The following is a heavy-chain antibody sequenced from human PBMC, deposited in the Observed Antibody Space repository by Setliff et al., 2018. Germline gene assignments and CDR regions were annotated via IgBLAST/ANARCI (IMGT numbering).Heavy chain of an antibody. CDR3: ARMSGFQYMDV. CDR2: IYTSWST. J-gene: IGHJ6*03. CDR1: GDPMSSRRYY. Sequence: SETLSLTCTVSGDPMSSRRYYWAWIRQPAGKGLEWIGQIYTSWSTNYSPSLKSRVTISLDTSNNQFSLSLSSVTAADAAVYYCARMSGFQYMDVWGKGTTVTVS. D-gene: IGHD3-3*01. V-gene: IGHV4-61*09.